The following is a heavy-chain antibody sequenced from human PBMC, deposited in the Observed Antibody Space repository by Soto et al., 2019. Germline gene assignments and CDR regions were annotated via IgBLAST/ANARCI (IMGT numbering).Heavy chain of an antibody. V-gene: IGHV4-30-4*01. CDR2: IYYSGST. Sequence: SETLSLTCTVSGGSISSGDYYWSWIRQPPGKGLEWIGYIYYSGSTYYNPSLKSRVTISVDTSKNQFSLKLSSVTAADTAVYYCAREGYDSSGYPGPLDYWGQGTLVTVSS. CDR1: GGSISSGDYY. CDR3: AREGYDSSGYPGPLDY. J-gene: IGHJ4*02. D-gene: IGHD3-22*01.